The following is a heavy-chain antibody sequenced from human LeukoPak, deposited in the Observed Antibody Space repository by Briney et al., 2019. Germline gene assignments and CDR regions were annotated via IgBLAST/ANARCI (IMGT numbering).Heavy chain of an antibody. V-gene: IGHV4-39*07. J-gene: IGHJ5*02. CDR2: IYHSGST. Sequence: SVTLSLTCTVSGGSISSTTYYWVWIRQPPGKGLEWIGSIYHSGSTYYNPSLKSRVTISVDRSKNQFSLKLSSVTAADTAVYYCARVRYYDFWSGYRRYNWFDPWGQGALVTVSS. D-gene: IGHD3-3*01. CDR3: ARVRYYDFWSGYRRYNWFDP. CDR1: GGSISSTTYY.